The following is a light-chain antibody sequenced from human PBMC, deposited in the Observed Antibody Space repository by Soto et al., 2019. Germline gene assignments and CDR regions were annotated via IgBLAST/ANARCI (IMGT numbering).Light chain of an antibody. CDR2: EVS. Sequence: QSALTQPPSASVSPGQSVTISCTGTSSDVGGYNYVSWYQQHPGKAPKLMIYEVSKRPSGVPDRFSGSKSGNTASLTVSGLQAEDEADYYCSSYAGNNVVFGGGTKLTVL. CDR3: SSYAGNNVV. V-gene: IGLV2-8*01. J-gene: IGLJ2*01. CDR1: SSDVGGYNY.